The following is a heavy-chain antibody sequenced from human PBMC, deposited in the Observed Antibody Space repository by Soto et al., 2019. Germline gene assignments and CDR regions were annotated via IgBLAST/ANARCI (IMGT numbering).Heavy chain of an antibody. CDR2: INWNSGDI. V-gene: IGHV3-9*01. J-gene: IGHJ2*01. D-gene: IGHD2-8*02. CDR1: GFTFDDFA. Sequence: GGSLRLSCAASGFTFDDFAMHWVRQAPGKGLEWVSGINWNSGDIDYADSVRGRFTISRDNAKNALYLQMNSLRAEDAAFYYCVKDIGASGAYWYFDLWGRGTLVTVSS. CDR3: VKDIGASGAYWYFDL.